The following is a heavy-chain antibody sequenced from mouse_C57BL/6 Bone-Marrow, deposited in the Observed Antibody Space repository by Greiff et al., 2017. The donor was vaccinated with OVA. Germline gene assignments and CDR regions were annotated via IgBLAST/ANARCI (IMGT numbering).Heavy chain of an antibody. CDR2: FYPGSGSI. V-gene: IGHV1-62-2*01. J-gene: IGHJ2*01. CDR1: GYTFTEYT. CDR3: ARHEERDYGSSYYFDY. D-gene: IGHD1-1*01. Sequence: QVQLQQSGAELVKPGASVKLSCKASGYTFTEYTIHWVKQRSGQGLEWIGRFYPGSGSIKYNEKFKDKATLTADKSSSTVYMELSRLTSEDSAVYFCARHEERDYGSSYYFDYWGQGTTLTVSS.